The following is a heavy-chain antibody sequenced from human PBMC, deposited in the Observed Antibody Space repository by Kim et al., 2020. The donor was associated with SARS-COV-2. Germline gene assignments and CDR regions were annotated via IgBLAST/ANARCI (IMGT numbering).Heavy chain of an antibody. Sequence: SETLSLTCAVYGGSFSGYYWSWIRQPPGKGLEWIGEINHSGSTNYNPSLKSRVTISVDTSKNQFSLKLSSVTAADTAVYYCARVCDILTGYSIGMDVWGQGTTVTVSS. CDR3: ARVCDILTGYSIGMDV. D-gene: IGHD3-9*01. CDR2: INHSGST. J-gene: IGHJ6*02. V-gene: IGHV4-34*01. CDR1: GGSFSGYY.